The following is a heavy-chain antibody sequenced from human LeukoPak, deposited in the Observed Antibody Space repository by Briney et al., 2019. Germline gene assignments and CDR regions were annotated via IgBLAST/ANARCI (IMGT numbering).Heavy chain of an antibody. CDR1: GGSTSCYY. CDR3: ATTRPLSTVTTGYFDY. Sequence: SETLSLTWTVSGGSTSCYYWSWIRQPPGRELKWIGYIYTSGSTNYNPSLKSRVTISVDTSKNQFSLKLSSVTAADTAVYYCATTRPLSTVTTGYFDYWGQGTLVTVSS. D-gene: IGHD4-17*01. J-gene: IGHJ4*02. CDR2: IYTSGST. V-gene: IGHV4-4*09.